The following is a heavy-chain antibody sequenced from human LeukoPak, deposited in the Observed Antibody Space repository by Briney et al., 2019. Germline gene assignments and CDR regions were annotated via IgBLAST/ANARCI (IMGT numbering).Heavy chain of an antibody. D-gene: IGHD4/OR15-4a*01. CDR2: IYYSGST. CDR3: ARDPPYAAMVRANWFDP. J-gene: IGHJ5*02. CDR1: GYSITSGYY. V-gene: IGHV4-38-2*02. Sequence: SETLSLTCTVSGYSITSGYYWSWIRQPPGKGLEWIGYIYYSGSTYYNPSLKSRVTISVDTSKNQFSLKLSSVTAADTAVYYCARDPPYAAMVRANWFDPWGQGTLVTVSS.